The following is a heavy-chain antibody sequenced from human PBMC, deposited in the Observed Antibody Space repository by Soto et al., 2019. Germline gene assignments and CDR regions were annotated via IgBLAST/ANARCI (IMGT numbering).Heavy chain of an antibody. D-gene: IGHD2-8*01. CDR3: ATPPPTNGLFDS. CDR1: GFTFSSYE. J-gene: IGHJ4*02. Sequence: PGGSLRLSCAASGFTFSSYEMNWVRQDPGKGLEWGSYISSSGSTIYYADSVKGRFTISRDNTTNSLYLQMTSLRAEDTAVYYCATPPPTNGLFDSWGQGTLVTVSS. CDR2: ISSSGSTI. V-gene: IGHV3-48*03.